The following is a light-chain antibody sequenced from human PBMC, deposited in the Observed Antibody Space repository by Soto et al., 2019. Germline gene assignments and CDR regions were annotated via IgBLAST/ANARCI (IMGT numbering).Light chain of an antibody. J-gene: IGKJ4*01. Sequence: IVLTQSPGTLSVSPGERATLSCMASQSVSSSYLVWYQQRPGQPPRLLIYGTSTRAAGISDRFSGSGSGTDFTLTIYRLEPGDSAVYYCQQYGTSALTFGGGTKV. V-gene: IGKV3-20*01. CDR1: QSVSSSY. CDR2: GTS. CDR3: QQYGTSALT.